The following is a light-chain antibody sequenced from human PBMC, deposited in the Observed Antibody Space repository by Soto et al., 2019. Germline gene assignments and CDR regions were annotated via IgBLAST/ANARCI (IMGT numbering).Light chain of an antibody. CDR1: SSDVGGYNY. V-gene: IGLV2-8*01. CDR3: NSYAGSSNV. CDR2: EVN. Sequence: QSALTQLPSASGSPGQSVAISCTGTSSDVGGYNYVSWYQQRPDKAPNLMIYEVNKRPSGVPDRFSGSKSGNTASLTVSGLQAEDEADYYCNSYAGSSNVFGTGTKVTVL. J-gene: IGLJ1*01.